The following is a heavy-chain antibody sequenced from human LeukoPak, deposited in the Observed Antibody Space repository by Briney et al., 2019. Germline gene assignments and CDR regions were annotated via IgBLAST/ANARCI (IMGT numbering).Heavy chain of an antibody. J-gene: IGHJ5*01. CDR3: ASDPTKFGELHLFDNWFDS. CDR2: IIPILGIT. CDR1: GGTFSNYA. D-gene: IGHD3-10*01. Sequence: SVKVSCKVSGGTFSNYAFSWVRQAPGQGLEWMGRIIPILGITHYSQKFQGRVSITADKSTSTAYMELNSLRSEDTAVYYCASDPTKFGELHLFDNWFDSWGQGTLVTVSS. V-gene: IGHV1-69*04.